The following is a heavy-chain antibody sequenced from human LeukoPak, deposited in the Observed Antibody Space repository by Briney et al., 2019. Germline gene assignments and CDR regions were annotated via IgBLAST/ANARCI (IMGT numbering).Heavy chain of an antibody. V-gene: IGHV4-4*07. Sequence: SETLSLTCTVSGASVRSSYWSWIRQSAGKGLEWIGHIYASGKTNYNPSLKSRVTMSVDTSKNQFSLILSSVTAADTAVYYCARDSSYTVTTFDYWGQGTLVTVSS. CDR1: GASVRSSY. CDR3: ARDSSYTVTTFDY. D-gene: IGHD4-11*01. J-gene: IGHJ4*02. CDR2: IYASGKT.